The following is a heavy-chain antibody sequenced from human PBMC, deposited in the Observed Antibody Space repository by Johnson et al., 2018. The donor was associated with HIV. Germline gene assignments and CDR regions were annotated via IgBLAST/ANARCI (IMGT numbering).Heavy chain of an antibody. CDR1: GFTFSSYG. V-gene: IGHV3-33*06. J-gene: IGHJ3*02. D-gene: IGHD3-3*01. Sequence: QVQLVESGGGVVQPGRSLRLSCAASGFTFSSYGMHWVRQAPGKGLEWVAVIWYDGSNKYYADSVKGRFTISRDNSKNTLYLQMNSLRAEDTAVYYCAKDSEVSGYQPDAFDSWGQGTMVTVSS. CDR3: AKDSEVSGYQPDAFDS. CDR2: IWYDGSNK.